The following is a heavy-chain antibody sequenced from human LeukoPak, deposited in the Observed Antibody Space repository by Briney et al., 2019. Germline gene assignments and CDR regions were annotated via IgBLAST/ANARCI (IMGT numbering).Heavy chain of an antibody. V-gene: IGHV1-2*02. J-gene: IGHJ4*02. D-gene: IGHD1-26*01. CDR3: AGGSSSGSYYVNKYYFDY. CDR2: INPNSGGT. CDR1: GYTFTGYY. Sequence: GASVKVSCKASGYTFTGYYMHWVRQAPGQGLEWMGWINPNSGGTNYAQKFQGRVTMTRDTSISTAYMELSRLRSDDTAVYYCAGGSSSGSYYVNKYYFDYWGQGTLVTVSS.